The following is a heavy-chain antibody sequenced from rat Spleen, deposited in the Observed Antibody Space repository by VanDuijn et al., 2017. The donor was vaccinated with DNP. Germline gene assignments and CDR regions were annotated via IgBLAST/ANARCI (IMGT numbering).Heavy chain of an antibody. CDR3: AKGPNYGGYSDYFDY. V-gene: IGHV4-2*01. CDR1: GFNFNDYW. CDR2: INKGSSTI. J-gene: IGHJ2*01. Sequence: EVKLVESGGGLVQPGRSLKLSCAASGFNFNDYWMGWVRQAPGKGLEWIGGINKGSSTINYTPSLKDKFTISRDNAQNTLYLQMNKLGSEDTAIYHCAKGPNYGGYSDYFDYWGQGVMVTVSS. D-gene: IGHD1-11*01.